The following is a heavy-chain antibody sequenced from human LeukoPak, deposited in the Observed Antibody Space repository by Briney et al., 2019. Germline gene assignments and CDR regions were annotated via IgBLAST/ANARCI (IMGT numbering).Heavy chain of an antibody. V-gene: IGHV4-59*01. CDR3: ARVVVVPAAMVAFDI. D-gene: IGHD2-2*01. CDR1: GGSISSYY. J-gene: IGHJ3*02. Sequence: SETLSLTCTVSGGSISSYYWSWIRQPPGKGLEWIGYIYYSGSTNYNPALKSRVTISVDTSKNQFSLKLSSVTAADTAVYYCARVVVVPAAMVAFDIWGQGTMVTVSS. CDR2: IYYSGST.